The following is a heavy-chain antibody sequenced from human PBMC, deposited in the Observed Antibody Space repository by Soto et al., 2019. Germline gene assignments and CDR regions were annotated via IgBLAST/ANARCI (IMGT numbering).Heavy chain of an antibody. CDR1: GGSISSYY. D-gene: IGHD4-17*01. V-gene: IGHV4-59*01. CDR2: IYYSGST. Sequence: ETLSLTCTVSGGSISSYYWSWIRQPPGKGLEWIGYIYYSGSTNYNPSLKSRVTISVDTSKNQFSLKLSSVTAADTAVYYCARDVGYGGNSGSLDYWGQGTLVTVSS. CDR3: ARDVGYGGNSGSLDY. J-gene: IGHJ4*02.